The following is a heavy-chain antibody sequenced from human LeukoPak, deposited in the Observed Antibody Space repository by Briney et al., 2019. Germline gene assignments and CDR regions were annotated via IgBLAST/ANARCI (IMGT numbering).Heavy chain of an antibody. J-gene: IGHJ6*02. Sequence: GGSLGLSCAASGFTFSSYAMSWVRQAPGKGLEWVSAISGSGGSTYYADSVKGRFTISRDNSKNTLYLQMNSLRAEDTAVYYCAKHNSAATYYYYGMDVWGQGTTVTVSS. D-gene: IGHD2-2*01. CDR3: AKHNSAATYYYYGMDV. CDR2: ISGSGGST. CDR1: GFTFSSYA. V-gene: IGHV3-23*01.